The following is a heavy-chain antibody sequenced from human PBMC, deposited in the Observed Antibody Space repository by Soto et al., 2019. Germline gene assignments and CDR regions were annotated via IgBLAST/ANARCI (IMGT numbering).Heavy chain of an antibody. V-gene: IGHV1-69*13. Sequence: ASVKVSCKASVGTFSSYAISWVRQAPGQGLEWMGGIIPIFGTANYAQKFQGRVTITADESTSTAYMELSSLRSEDTAVYYCARDPPNYYDSSGEAYYFDYWGQGTLVTVSS. D-gene: IGHD3-22*01. CDR2: IIPIFGTA. J-gene: IGHJ4*02. CDR3: ARDPPNYYDSSGEAYYFDY. CDR1: VGTFSSYA.